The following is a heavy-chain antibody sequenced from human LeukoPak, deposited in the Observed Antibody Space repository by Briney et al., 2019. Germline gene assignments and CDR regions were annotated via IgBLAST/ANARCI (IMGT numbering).Heavy chain of an antibody. CDR1: GYPFTNYY. CDR2: IDPEDGEA. CDR3: AIANGYNPFDS. J-gene: IGHJ4*01. Sequence: GATVKISCKASGYPFTNYYMHWVQQAPGKGFEWMGRIDPEDGEAIYAEQFQRRVIITADTSTDTVYLQLRRLRYEDTAVYYCAIANGYNPFDSWGQGSLVTVSS. V-gene: IGHV1-69-2*01. D-gene: IGHD5-24*01.